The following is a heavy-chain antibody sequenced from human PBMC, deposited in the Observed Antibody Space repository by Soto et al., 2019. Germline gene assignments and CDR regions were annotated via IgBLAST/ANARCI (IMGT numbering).Heavy chain of an antibody. J-gene: IGHJ6*02. Sequence: QVQLQESGPGLVKPSETLSLTCTVSGGSISSYYWSWIRQPAGKGLEWIGRIYTSGSTNYNPSLKSRVTMSVDTSKNQFSLKLSSVTAADTAVYYCARERLLVAATHYYYYGMDVWGQGTTVTVSS. V-gene: IGHV4-4*07. D-gene: IGHD2-15*01. CDR2: IYTSGST. CDR1: GGSISSYY. CDR3: ARERLLVAATHYYYYGMDV.